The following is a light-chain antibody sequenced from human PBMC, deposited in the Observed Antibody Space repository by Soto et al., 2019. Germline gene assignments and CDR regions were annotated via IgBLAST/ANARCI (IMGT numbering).Light chain of an antibody. V-gene: IGKV1-39*01. Sequence: DIQMTQSPSSLSASVGDRLTITCRASHSVGTSLNWYQQIPGKAPKLLIFGASNLQSGVPSRFSGGGSGTDFTLTIGSLQLEDFAAYYGQQSYSTPITFGGGTKVDIK. CDR2: GAS. J-gene: IGKJ4*01. CDR3: QQSYSTPIT. CDR1: HSVGTS.